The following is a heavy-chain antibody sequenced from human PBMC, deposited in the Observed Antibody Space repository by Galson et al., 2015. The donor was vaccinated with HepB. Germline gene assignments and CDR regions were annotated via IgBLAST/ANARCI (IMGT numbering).Heavy chain of an antibody. D-gene: IGHD3-3*01. Sequence: PALVKPTQTLTLTCTFSGFSLSTSGVGVGWIRQPPGKALEWLALIYWSDDKRYSPSLKSRLTITKDTSKNQVVLTMTNMDPVDTATYYCAHSYDFWSGPPQGWFDPWGQGTLVTVSS. CDR1: GFSLSTSGVG. CDR3: AHSYDFWSGPPQGWFDP. CDR2: IYWSDDK. J-gene: IGHJ5*02. V-gene: IGHV2-5*01.